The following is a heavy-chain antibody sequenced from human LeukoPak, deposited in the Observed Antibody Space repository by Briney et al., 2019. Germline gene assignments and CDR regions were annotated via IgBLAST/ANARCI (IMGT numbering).Heavy chain of an antibody. CDR1: GYTFTSYG. V-gene: IGHV1-18*03. Sequence: ASVKVSCKASGYTFTSYGISWARQAPGQGLEWMGWISAYNGNTNYAQKLQGRVTMTTDTSTSTAYMELRSLRSDDMAVYYCAKALYQYCSSTSCPTAFDYWGQGTLVTVSS. D-gene: IGHD2-2*01. J-gene: IGHJ4*02. CDR2: ISAYNGNT. CDR3: AKALYQYCSSTSCPTAFDY.